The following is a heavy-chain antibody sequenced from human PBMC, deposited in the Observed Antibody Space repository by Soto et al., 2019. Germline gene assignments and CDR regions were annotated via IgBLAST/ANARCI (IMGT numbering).Heavy chain of an antibody. J-gene: IGHJ4*02. CDR3: ARDSPPVDY. CDR2: ISAYNGNT. V-gene: IGHV1-18*01. CDR1: GYTFSNYG. Sequence: ASVKVSCKASGYTFSNYGISWVRPAPGQGLEWMGWISAYNGNTKYAQKLQGRVTMTTDTSTSTAYMELRSLRSDDTAVYYCARDSPPVDYWGQGTLVTVSS.